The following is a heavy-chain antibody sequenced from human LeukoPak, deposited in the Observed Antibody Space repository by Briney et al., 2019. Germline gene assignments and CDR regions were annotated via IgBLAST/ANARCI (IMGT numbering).Heavy chain of an antibody. D-gene: IGHD6-13*01. CDR1: GFTFSSYG. V-gene: IGHV3-30*02. CDR3: ANQGVAAAREDY. J-gene: IGHJ4*02. Sequence: GGSLRLSCAASGFTFSSYGMHWVRQAPSKGLEWVAFIRYDGSNKYYADSVKGRFTISRDNSKNTLYLQMNSLRAEDTAVYYCANQGVAAAREDYWGPGTLVTVSS. CDR2: IRYDGSNK.